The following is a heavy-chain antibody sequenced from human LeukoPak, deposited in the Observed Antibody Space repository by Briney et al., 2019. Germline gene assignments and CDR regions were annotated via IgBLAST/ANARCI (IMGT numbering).Heavy chain of an antibody. CDR3: ARGGGYSYGYNYYFDY. V-gene: IGHV6-1*01. Sequence: SQTLSLTCAISGDSVSSNSAAWNWIRQSPSRGLEWLGRTYYRSKWYNDYAVSVKSRITINPDTSKNQFSLQLNSVTPEDTAVYYCARGGGYSYGYNYYFDYWGQGTLVTVSS. CDR2: TYYRSKWYN. D-gene: IGHD5-18*01. CDR1: GDSVSSNSAA. J-gene: IGHJ4*02.